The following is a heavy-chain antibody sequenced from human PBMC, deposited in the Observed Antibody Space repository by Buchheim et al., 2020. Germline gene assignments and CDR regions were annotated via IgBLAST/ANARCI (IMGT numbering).Heavy chain of an antibody. Sequence: VQLVESGGGLVQPEGSLRLSCAASGFTFSDYYMSWIRQAPGKGLEWVSYISSSGSTIYYADSVTGRFTIYRDNAKNSLYLQMNSLRAEDTAVYYCASTKREYSSSLRYYYYMDVWGKGTT. CDR2: ISSSGSTI. D-gene: IGHD6-6*01. CDR3: ASTKREYSSSLRYYYYMDV. J-gene: IGHJ6*03. V-gene: IGHV3-11*01. CDR1: GFTFSDYY.